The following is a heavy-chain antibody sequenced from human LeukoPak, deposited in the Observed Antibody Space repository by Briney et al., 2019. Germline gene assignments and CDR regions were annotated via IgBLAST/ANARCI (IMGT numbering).Heavy chain of an antibody. CDR3: ARVAAVAEDYFDY. Sequence: PSQTLSLTCAVSGGSISSGGYSWSWIRQPPGKGLEWIGYIYHSGSTYYNPSLKSRVTISVDTSKNQFSLKLSSVTAADTAVYYCARVAAVAEDYFDYWGQGTLVTVSS. V-gene: IGHV4-30-2*01. CDR1: GGSISSGGYS. D-gene: IGHD6-19*01. CDR2: IYHSGST. J-gene: IGHJ4*02.